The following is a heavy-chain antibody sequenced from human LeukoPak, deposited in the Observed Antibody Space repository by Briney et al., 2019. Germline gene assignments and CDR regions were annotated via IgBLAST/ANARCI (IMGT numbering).Heavy chain of an antibody. D-gene: IGHD1-26*01. CDR2: IIPILGIA. Sequence: ASVKVSCKASGGTFSSYTISWVRQAPGQELEWMGRIIPILGIANYAQKFQGRVTITADKSTSTAYMELSSLRSEDTAVYYCARASGSYVGQFDYWGQGTLVTVSS. CDR1: GGTFSSYT. V-gene: IGHV1-69*02. J-gene: IGHJ4*02. CDR3: ARASGSYVGQFDY.